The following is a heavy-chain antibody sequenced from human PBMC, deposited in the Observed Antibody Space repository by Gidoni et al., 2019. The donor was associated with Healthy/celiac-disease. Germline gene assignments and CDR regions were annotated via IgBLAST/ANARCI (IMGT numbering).Heavy chain of an antibody. CDR2: IRSSGSTI. Sequence: QVQLVESGGGLVKPGGSLRLSCAASGFTFSDYYMSCIRQAPGKGLEWVSYIRSSGSTIYYADSVKGRFTISRDNAKNSLYLQMKSLRAEDTAVYYCARDSAAYDFWSGYYFGYYGMDVWGQGTTVTVSS. CDR1: GFTFSDYY. V-gene: IGHV3-11*01. J-gene: IGHJ6*02. D-gene: IGHD3-3*01. CDR3: ARDSAAYDFWSGYYFGYYGMDV.